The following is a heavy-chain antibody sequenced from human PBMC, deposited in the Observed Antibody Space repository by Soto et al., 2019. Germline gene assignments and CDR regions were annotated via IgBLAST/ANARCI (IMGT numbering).Heavy chain of an antibody. CDR2: IKQDGTDK. CDR3: ARGDKPMINRMDYFDI. D-gene: IGHD3-16*01. Sequence: ESXSLSGSSSGFTFILYCRNWFRQAPGKGLEWVANIKQDGTDKNYVDSVKGRFTISRDNARKSLYLQMESMRAEDIAVYFCARGDKPMINRMDYFDIWGQGTMVTVSS. CDR1: GFTFILYC. V-gene: IGHV3-7*01. J-gene: IGHJ3*02.